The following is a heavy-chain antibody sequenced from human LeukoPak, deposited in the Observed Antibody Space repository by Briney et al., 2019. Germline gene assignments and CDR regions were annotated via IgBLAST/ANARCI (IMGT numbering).Heavy chain of an antibody. CDR1: GFTFSSYA. V-gene: IGHV3-64*01. D-gene: IGHD3-3*01. J-gene: IGHJ3*02. CDR2: ISSNGGST. Sequence: LAGGSLRLSCAASGFTFSSYAMHWVRQAPGKGLEYVSAISSNGGSTYYANSVKGRFTISRDNSKNTLYLQMGSLRAEDMAVYYCARGPSARFFGVAKGAFDIWGQGTMVTVSS. CDR3: ARGPSARFFGVAKGAFDI.